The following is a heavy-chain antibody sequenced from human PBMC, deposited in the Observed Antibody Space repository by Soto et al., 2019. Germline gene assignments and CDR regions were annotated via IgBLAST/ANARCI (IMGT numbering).Heavy chain of an antibody. V-gene: IGHV3-33*01. D-gene: IGHD6-19*01. CDR1: GFTFSSYG. CDR2: IWYDGSNK. Sequence: QVQLVESGGGVVQPGRSLRLSCAASGFTFSSYGMHWVRQAPGKGLEWVAVIWYDGSNKYYADSVKGRFTISRDNSKNTLYLQMHSLRAEDTAVYYCARGDTFSSGWPYFDYWGQGTLVTVSS. J-gene: IGHJ4*02. CDR3: ARGDTFSSGWPYFDY.